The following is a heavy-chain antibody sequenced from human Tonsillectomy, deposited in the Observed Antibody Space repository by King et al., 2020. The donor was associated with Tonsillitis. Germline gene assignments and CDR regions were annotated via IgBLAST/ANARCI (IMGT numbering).Heavy chain of an antibody. Sequence: VQLVESGGGLVKPGGSLRLSCEAAGFTFSDAWMSWVRQAPGKGLEWVGRIKSKTDGETTDYIAAVRGRFAVSRDDARNSLYLQMNSLQTEDTAVYYCPTTRRVTAAGTCGDFDSWCQVTQVTVSS. CDR1: GFTFSDAW. J-gene: IGHJ4*02. CDR3: PTTRRVTAAGTCGDFDS. CDR2: IKSKTDGETT. V-gene: IGHV3-15*01. D-gene: IGHD6-13*01.